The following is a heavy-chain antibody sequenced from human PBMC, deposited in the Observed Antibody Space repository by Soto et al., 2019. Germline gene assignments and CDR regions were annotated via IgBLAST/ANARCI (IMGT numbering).Heavy chain of an antibody. V-gene: IGHV3-74*01. CDR1: GITFSGFW. CDR3: ATVFEH. Sequence: VRLVESGGGSVQPGGSLRLSCVASGITFSGFWMHWVRQVPGKGLVWVARVDSAGSGTSYADSVKGRFTISRDNAKNTLSLQMDCLRVEDTAVYYCATVFEHWGQGIPVTVSS. J-gene: IGHJ4*02. CDR2: VDSAGSGT.